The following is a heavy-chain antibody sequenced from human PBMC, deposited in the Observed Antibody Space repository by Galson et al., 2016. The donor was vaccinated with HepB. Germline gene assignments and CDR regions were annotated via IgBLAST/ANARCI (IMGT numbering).Heavy chain of an antibody. D-gene: IGHD5-12*01. V-gene: IGHV3-30*04. Sequence: SLRLSCAASGFTFSSYTLHWVRQAPGKGLEWVTSISYDGSHIYYADSVESRFTVSRDNSKKSLYLQMNSLRDEDTAVYYCARYRGYSGTSRIPLDYWGQGTLVTVSS. J-gene: IGHJ4*02. CDR3: ARYRGYSGTSRIPLDY. CDR1: GFTFSSYT. CDR2: ISYDGSHI.